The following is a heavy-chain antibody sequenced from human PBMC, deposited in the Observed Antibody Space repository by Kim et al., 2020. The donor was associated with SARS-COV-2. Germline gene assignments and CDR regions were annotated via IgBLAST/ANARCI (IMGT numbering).Heavy chain of an antibody. CDR1: GFTFDDYT. Sequence: GGSLRLSCAASGFTFDDYTMHWVRQAPGKGLEWVSLISWDGGSTYYADSVKGRFTISRDNSKNSLYLQMNSLRTEDTALYYCAKDYYSRKAYYDILTGYYNYYYGMDVWGQGTTVTVSS. CDR3: AKDYYSRKAYYDILTGYYNYYYGMDV. V-gene: IGHV3-43*01. CDR2: ISWDGGST. J-gene: IGHJ6*02. D-gene: IGHD3-9*01.